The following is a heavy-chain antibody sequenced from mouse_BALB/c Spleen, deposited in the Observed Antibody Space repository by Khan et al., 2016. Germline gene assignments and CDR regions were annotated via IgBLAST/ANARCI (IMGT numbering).Heavy chain of an antibody. J-gene: IGHJ3*02. CDR1: GYTFTTYT. V-gene: IGHV1-4*01. CDR3: TRGDGNNCY. D-gene: IGHD2-1*01. CDR2: INPASNYS. Sequence: QVQLQQSGAELARPGASVKMSCKASGYTFTTYTMQWVKQRPGPGLEWIGYINPASNYSFYNQKFKDKATLTADRFSNTAYMQLSTLTSEDSAVYYCTRGDGNNCYWGQGTLVTVSA.